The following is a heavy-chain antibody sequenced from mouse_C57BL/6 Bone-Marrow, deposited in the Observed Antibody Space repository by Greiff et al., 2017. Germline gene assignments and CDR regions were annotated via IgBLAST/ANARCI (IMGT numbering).Heavy chain of an antibody. D-gene: IGHD2-14*01. CDR3: ANKYDFAD. Sequence: VKLVEPGPELVKPGASVKISCKASGYAFSSSWINWVKQRPGKGLEWIGRIYPGDGDTNYNGKFKGKATLTADKSSSTAYMQLSRLASEDSAVYICANKYDFADWGKGTLVTVSA. J-gene: IGHJ3*01. CDR1: GYAFSSSW. V-gene: IGHV1-82*01. CDR2: IYPGDGDT.